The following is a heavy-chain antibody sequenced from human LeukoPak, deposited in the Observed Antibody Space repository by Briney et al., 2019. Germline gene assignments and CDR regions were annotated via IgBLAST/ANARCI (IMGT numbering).Heavy chain of an antibody. D-gene: IGHD1-7*01. Sequence: SETLSLTCTVSGGSISSYYWSWIRQPAGKGLEWIGRIYTSGSNNYYPSLKSRVTMSVDTSKNQFCLKLSSVTAADTAVYYCARLYNWIYGSLSYFDYWGQGTLVTVSS. J-gene: IGHJ4*02. CDR3: ARLYNWIYGSLSYFDY. CDR1: GGSISSYY. V-gene: IGHV4-4*07. CDR2: IYTSGSN.